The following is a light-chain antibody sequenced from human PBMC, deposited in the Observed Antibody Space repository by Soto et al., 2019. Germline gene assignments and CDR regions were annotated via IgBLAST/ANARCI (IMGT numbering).Light chain of an antibody. V-gene: IGKV1-5*03. CDR1: QSISRW. J-gene: IGKJ1*01. CDR2: KAS. CDR3: QQYDIYSWT. Sequence: DVQMTQYPYTLSASVGDRVTITCLASQSISRWFAWFQQKPGKAPKLLIYKASNLEDGVPTRFSGSGSGTEFTLTISSLQPDDFATYYCQQYDIYSWTFGQGTKVDIK.